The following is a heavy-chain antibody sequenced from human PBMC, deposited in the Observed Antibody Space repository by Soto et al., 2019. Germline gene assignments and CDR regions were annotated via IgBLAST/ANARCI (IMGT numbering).Heavy chain of an antibody. V-gene: IGHV3-30-3*01. Sequence: QVQLVDSGGGGGQPGRSLRLSCAASGFTFSSYAMHWVRQAPGKGLEWVAVISYDGSNKYYADSVRGRFTISRDNSKNTLYLKMSSLRAEDTAVYYCARGFGASKEDLDYCGQGTMVTVSS. CDR2: ISYDGSNK. D-gene: IGHD3-10*01. CDR1: GFTFSSYA. J-gene: IGHJ4*02. CDR3: ARGFGASKEDLDY.